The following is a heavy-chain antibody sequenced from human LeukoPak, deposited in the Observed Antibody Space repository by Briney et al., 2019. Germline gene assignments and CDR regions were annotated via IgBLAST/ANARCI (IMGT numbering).Heavy chain of an antibody. V-gene: IGHV3-30*02. D-gene: IGHD3-10*01. CDR3: ATRGNYYGSGLSDY. CDR2: IRYDGSNK. J-gene: IGHJ4*02. Sequence: GGSLRLSCTASGFSFSSYSMNWVRQAPGKGLEWVAFIRYDGSNKYYADSVKGRFTISRDNSKNTLYLQMNSLRAEDTAVYYCATRGNYYGSGLSDYWGQGTLVTVSS. CDR1: GFSFSSYS.